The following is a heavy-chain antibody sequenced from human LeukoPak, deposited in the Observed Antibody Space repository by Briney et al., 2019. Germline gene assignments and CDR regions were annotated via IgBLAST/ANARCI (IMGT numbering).Heavy chain of an antibody. CDR2: ISGSGGSA. CDR1: GFTFSSYA. V-gene: IGHV3-23*01. J-gene: IGHJ4*02. D-gene: IGHD6-19*01. CDR3: AGDRNSDWYSPLDY. Sequence: GGSLRLSCAVSGFTFSSYAMSWVRQAPGKGLEWVSAISGSGGSAYHADSVKGRFTISRDNSRNTVYMQMDSLRAEDTAIYYCAGDRNSDWYSPLDYWGQGSQVTVSP.